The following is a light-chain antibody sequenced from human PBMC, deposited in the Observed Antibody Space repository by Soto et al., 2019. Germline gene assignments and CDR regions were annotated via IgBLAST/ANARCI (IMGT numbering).Light chain of an antibody. CDR1: QSISSY. CDR3: LQYNGYYRT. J-gene: IGKJ1*01. Sequence: IQMTHSPSSPSASVGDRVTITCPASQSISSYLNWYQQKPGKAPKLLIYAASSLQSGVPSRFSGSGSGTTFTLTISSLQSDDFATYYCLQYNGYYRTFGQGTKVDI. V-gene: IGKV1-39*01. CDR2: AAS.